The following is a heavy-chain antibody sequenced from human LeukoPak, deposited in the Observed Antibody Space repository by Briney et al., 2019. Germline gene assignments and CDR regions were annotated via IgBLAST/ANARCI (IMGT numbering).Heavy chain of an antibody. V-gene: IGHV4-39*07. J-gene: IGHJ4*02. CDR1: GGSISSSSYY. CDR3: ARSVSEGGSGRPFDY. Sequence: SETLSLTCTVSGGSISSSSYYWGWIRQPPGKGLEWIGSIYYSGSTYYNPSLKSRVTISVDTSKNQFSLKLSSVTAADTAVYYCARSVSEGGSGRPFDYWGQGTLVTVSS. CDR2: IYYSGST. D-gene: IGHD3-10*01.